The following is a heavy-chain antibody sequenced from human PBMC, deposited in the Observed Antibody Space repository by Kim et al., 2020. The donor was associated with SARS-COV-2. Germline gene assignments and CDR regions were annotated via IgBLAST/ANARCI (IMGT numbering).Heavy chain of an antibody. V-gene: IGHV4-39*01. D-gene: IGHD3-10*01. CDR2: IYYSGST. CDR3: ARREYYYGFSDAFDI. Sequence: SETLSLTCTVSGGSISSSSYYWGWIRQPPGKGLEWIGSIYYSGSTYYNPSLKSRVTISVDTSKNQFSLKLSSVTAADTAVYYCARREYYYGFSDAFDIWGQGTMVTVSS. CDR1: GGSISSSSYY. J-gene: IGHJ3*02.